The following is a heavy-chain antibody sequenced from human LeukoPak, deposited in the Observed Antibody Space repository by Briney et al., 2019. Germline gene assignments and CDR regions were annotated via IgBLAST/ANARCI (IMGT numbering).Heavy chain of an antibody. Sequence: GESLKVSCKASGYTFTSYGISWVRQAPGQGLEWMGWISAYNGNTNYAQKLQGRVTMTTDTSTSTAYMELRSLRSDDTAVYYCARGGRANYYDSSGYYSGEDFDYWGQGTLVTVSS. CDR2: ISAYNGNT. CDR3: ARGGRANYYDSSGYYSGEDFDY. CDR1: GYTFTSYG. D-gene: IGHD3-22*01. J-gene: IGHJ4*02. V-gene: IGHV1-18*01.